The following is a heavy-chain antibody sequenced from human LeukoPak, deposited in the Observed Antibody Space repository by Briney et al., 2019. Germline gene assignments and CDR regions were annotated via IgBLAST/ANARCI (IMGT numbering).Heavy chain of an antibody. CDR2: ISSSSSYI. CDR3: ATGSGWTPYYFDY. Sequence: GGSLRLSCAASGFTFSSYSMNWVRRAPGKGLEWVSSISSSSSYIYYADSVKGRFTISRDNAKNSLYLQMNSLRAEDTAVYYCATGSGWTPYYFDYWGQGTLVTVSS. D-gene: IGHD6-19*01. CDR1: GFTFSSYS. V-gene: IGHV3-21*01. J-gene: IGHJ4*02.